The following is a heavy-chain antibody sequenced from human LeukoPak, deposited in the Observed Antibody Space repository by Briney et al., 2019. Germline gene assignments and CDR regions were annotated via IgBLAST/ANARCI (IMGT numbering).Heavy chain of an antibody. CDR2: ISSRSATI. V-gene: IGHV3-48*01. CDR1: GFTFSSYW. CDR3: ARDPLSSSSFDL. D-gene: IGHD6-13*01. J-gene: IGHJ4*02. Sequence: GGSLRLACAASGFTFSSYWMSWVRQAPGKGLEWVSYISSRSATIYYAGSVKGRFTISRDNAKNSLYLQMNSLRAEDTAVYYCARDPLSSSSFDLWGQGTLVTVSS.